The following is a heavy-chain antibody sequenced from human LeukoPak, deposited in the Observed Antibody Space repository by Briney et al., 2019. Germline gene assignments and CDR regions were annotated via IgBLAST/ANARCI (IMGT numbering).Heavy chain of an antibody. J-gene: IGHJ3*02. Sequence: GESLKISCNGSGYXFTSYWICWVRQMPGKGLEWMGNIYPGDSDTRYSPSFQGQVTISADKSISTAYLQWSSLKASDTAMYYCARTGIAAAGTFLDAFDIWGQGTMVTVSS. CDR1: GYXFTSYW. CDR2: IYPGDSDT. CDR3: ARTGIAAAGTFLDAFDI. D-gene: IGHD6-13*01. V-gene: IGHV5-51*01.